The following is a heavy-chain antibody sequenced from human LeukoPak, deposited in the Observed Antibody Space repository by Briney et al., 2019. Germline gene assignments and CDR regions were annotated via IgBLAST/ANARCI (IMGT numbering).Heavy chain of an antibody. V-gene: IGHV3-48*03. J-gene: IGHJ4*02. D-gene: IGHD3-22*01. CDR2: ISGSGSTI. CDR1: GFTFSSYE. Sequence: PGGSLRLSCAPSGFTFSSYEMNWVRQAPGKGLEWVSYISGSGSTIYYADSVKGRFTISRDNAKNSLYLQMNSLRVEDTAVYHCARSGGDFYDSSGYGVIDYWGRGTLVTVSS. CDR3: ARSGGDFYDSSGYGVIDY.